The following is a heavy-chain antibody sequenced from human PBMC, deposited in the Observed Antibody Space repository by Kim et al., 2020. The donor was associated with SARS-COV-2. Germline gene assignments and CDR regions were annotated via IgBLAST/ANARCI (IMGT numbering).Heavy chain of an antibody. CDR1: GGSISSYY. Sequence: SETLSLTCTVSGGSISSYYWSWIRQPPGKGLEWIGYIYYSGSTNYNPSLKSRVTISVDTSKNQFSLKLSSVTATDTAVYYCARVIPVGMDVWGQGTTVTVSS. CDR2: IYYSGST. J-gene: IGHJ6*02. V-gene: IGHV4-59*13. CDR3: ARVIPVGMDV.